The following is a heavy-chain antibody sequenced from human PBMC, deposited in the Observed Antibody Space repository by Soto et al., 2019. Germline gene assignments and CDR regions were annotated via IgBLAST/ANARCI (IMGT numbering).Heavy chain of an antibody. CDR2: INHSGST. D-gene: IGHD5-18*01. J-gene: IGHJ4*02. Sequence: SETLSLTCAVYGGSFSGYCWSWIRQPPGKGLEWIGEINHSGSTNYNPSLKGRVTISVDTSKNQFSLKLSSVTAADTAVYYCARVLPRGYSYGPGKENYFDYWGQGTLVTVSS. CDR1: GGSFSGYC. CDR3: ARVLPRGYSYGPGKENYFDY. V-gene: IGHV4-34*01.